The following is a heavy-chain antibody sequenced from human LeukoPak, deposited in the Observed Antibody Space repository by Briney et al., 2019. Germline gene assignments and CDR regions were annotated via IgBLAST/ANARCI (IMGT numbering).Heavy chain of an antibody. J-gene: IGHJ4*02. CDR2: INSDGSTI. CDR3: ARGYNYRFDC. V-gene: IGHV3-74*01. Sequence: GGSLRLSCAVSGFTVNNYWMHWVRQGPGKGLVWVSHINSDGSTIGYADSVKGRFTISRDSAKNTLYLEMNNLRAEDAAVYYCARGYNYRFDCWGQGTLVIVST. D-gene: IGHD1-20*01. CDR1: GFTVNNYW.